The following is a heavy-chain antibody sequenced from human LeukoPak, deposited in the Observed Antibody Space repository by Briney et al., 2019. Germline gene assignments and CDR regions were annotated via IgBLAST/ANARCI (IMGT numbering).Heavy chain of an antibody. CDR2: ISSNGGST. CDR3: ARDTQMDV. V-gene: IGHV3-64*01. Sequence: PGGSLRLPCAASGFTFSSYAMHWVRQAPGKGLEYVSAISSNGGSTYYANSVKGRFTISRDNSKNTLYLQMGSLRAEDMAVYYCARDTQMDVWGQGTTVTVSS. CDR1: GFTFSSYA. J-gene: IGHJ6*02.